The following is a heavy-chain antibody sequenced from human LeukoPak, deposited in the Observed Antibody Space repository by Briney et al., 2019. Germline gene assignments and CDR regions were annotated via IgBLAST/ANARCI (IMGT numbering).Heavy chain of an antibody. CDR1: GFTFSSYS. V-gene: IGHV3-48*04. CDR2: ISSSSSTI. Sequence: GGSLRLSCAASGFTFSSYSMNWVRQAPEKGLEWVSYISSSSSTIYYADSVKGRFTISRDNAKNSLYLQMTSLRAEDTTVYYCARVAKDYMDVWGKGTTVTVSS. J-gene: IGHJ6*03. CDR3: ARVAKDYMDV. D-gene: IGHD3-3*02.